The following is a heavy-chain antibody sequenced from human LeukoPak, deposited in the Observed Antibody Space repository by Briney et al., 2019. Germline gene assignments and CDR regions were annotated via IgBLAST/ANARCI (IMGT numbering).Heavy chain of an antibody. D-gene: IGHD5-12*01. CDR2: IIPIFGTA. V-gene: IGHV1-69*13. Sequence: SVTVSCMASGGTFSSYAISWVRQAPGQGLEWMGGIIPIFGTANYAEKFQGRLTISADESTNTAYMELSNMRYEDTAVYYCAVSAYDWLKYYYHMAVWGKGTTVTISS. CDR3: AVSAYDWLKYYYHMAV. J-gene: IGHJ6*04. CDR1: GGTFSSYA.